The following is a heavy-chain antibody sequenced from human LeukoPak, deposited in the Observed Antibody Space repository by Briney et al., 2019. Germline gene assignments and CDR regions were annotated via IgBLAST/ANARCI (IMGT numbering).Heavy chain of an antibody. Sequence: GGSLRLSCAASGFTFSSYAMSWVRQAPGKGLEWVPVISGSGGSTYYADSVKGRFTISRDNSKNTLYLQMNSLRAEDTAVYYCAKTPQLFDVWRGYWFDPWGQGTLVTVSS. CDR2: ISGSGGST. CDR1: GFTFSSYA. V-gene: IGHV3-23*01. D-gene: IGHD3-3*01. CDR3: AKTPQLFDVWRGYWFDP. J-gene: IGHJ5*02.